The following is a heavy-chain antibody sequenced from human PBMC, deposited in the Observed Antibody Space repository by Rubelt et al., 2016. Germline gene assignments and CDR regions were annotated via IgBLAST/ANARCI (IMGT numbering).Heavy chain of an antibody. V-gene: IGHV4-34*01. Sequence: QVQLQQWGAGLLKPSETLSLTCAVYGGSFSGYYWSWIRQPPGKGLEWIGEINHSGSTNYNPSLKSRVTISVDTSKNQFSLKLSSVTAADTAVYYCASSGGSSWSYYYGMDVWGQGTTVTVSS. CDR3: ASSGGSSWSYYYGMDV. CDR1: GGSFSGYY. D-gene: IGHD6-13*01. J-gene: IGHJ6*02. CDR2: INHSGST.